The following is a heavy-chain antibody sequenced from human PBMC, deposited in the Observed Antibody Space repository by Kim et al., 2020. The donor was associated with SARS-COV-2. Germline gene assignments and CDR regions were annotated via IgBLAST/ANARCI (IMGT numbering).Heavy chain of an antibody. V-gene: IGHV3-23*01. J-gene: IGHJ4*02. D-gene: IGHD5-12*01. Sequence: VKSRFTVTGGNSKNTLYLQMSSLRAEDTAIYYCAKGFYRGYSGYRTFDNWGQGTLVTVSS. CDR3: AKGFYRGYSGYRTFDN.